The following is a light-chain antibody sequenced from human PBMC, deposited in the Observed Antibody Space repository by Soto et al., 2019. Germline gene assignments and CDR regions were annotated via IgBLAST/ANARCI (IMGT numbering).Light chain of an antibody. CDR1: QSVAIY. V-gene: IGKV3-11*01. Sequence: EVLLTQSPATLSLSPGEGASLSCRASQSVAIYLAWYQQKPGQAPRLLIYDASSRATGIPARFSGSGSGTDFTLTISSLEPEDFAVYYCQQRTKWFTFGQGTRLEIK. CDR2: DAS. CDR3: QQRTKWFT. J-gene: IGKJ5*01.